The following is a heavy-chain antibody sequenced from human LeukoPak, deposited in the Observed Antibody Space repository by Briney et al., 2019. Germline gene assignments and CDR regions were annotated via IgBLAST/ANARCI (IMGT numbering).Heavy chain of an antibody. V-gene: IGHV4-39*07. CDR3: ARGPYSYDSSGAFDI. D-gene: IGHD3-22*01. J-gene: IGHJ3*02. CDR1: GGSISSSSYC. CDR2: IYYSGST. Sequence: PSETLSLTCTVSGGSISSSSYCWGWIRQPPGKGLEWIGSIYYSGSTYYNPSLKSRVTISVDTSKNQFSLKLSSVTAADTAVYFCARGPYSYDSSGAFDIWGQGTMVTVSS.